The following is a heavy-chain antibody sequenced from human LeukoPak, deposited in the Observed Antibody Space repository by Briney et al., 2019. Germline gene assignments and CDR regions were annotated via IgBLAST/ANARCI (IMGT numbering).Heavy chain of an antibody. CDR1: NGTFSNYY. CDR3: ARGGGNYRFFYDRGRLDP. CDR2: ISRSGTT. J-gene: IGHJ5*02. V-gene: IGHV4-34*01. D-gene: IGHD1-14*01. Sequence: SETLSLTCAVTNGTFSNYYWTWIRQSPGKGLQWIGEISRSGTTNYNPYLKSRLTLSMDESTKHLSLTLTSVTAADTALYFCARGGGNYRFFYDRGRLDPWGQGTLVTVSS.